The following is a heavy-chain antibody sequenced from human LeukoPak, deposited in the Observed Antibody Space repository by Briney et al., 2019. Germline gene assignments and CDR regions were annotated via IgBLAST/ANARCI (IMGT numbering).Heavy chain of an antibody. CDR3: AATKISIAVAGTGRGYFDY. D-gene: IGHD6-19*01. V-gene: IGHV4-59*01. CDR1: GGSISSYY. Sequence: KPSETLSLTCTVSGGSISSYYWSWIRQPPGKGLEWIGYIYYSGSTNYNPSLKSRVTISVDTSKNQFSLKLSSVTAADTAVYYCAATKISIAVAGTGRGYFDYWGQGTLVTVSS. CDR2: IYYSGST. J-gene: IGHJ4*02.